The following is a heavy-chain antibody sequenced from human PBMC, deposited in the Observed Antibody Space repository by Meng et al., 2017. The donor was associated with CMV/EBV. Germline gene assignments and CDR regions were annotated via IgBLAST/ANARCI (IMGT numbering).Heavy chain of an antibody. D-gene: IGHD2/OR15-2a*01. J-gene: IGHJ5*02. CDR2: ISWNSGSI. Sequence: GGSLRLSCAASGFTFDDYAMHWVRQAPGKGLEWVSGISWNSGSIGYADSVKGRFTIPRDNAKNSLYLQMNSLRAEDMALYYCARIGERWFDPWGQGTLVTVSS. CDR1: GFTFDDYA. CDR3: ARIGERWFDP. V-gene: IGHV3-9*03.